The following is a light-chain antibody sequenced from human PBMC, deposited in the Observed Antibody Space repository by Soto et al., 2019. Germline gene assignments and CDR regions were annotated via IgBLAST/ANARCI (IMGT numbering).Light chain of an antibody. V-gene: IGLV2-14*01. CDR2: DVS. CDR3: SSYTSGSTL. CDR1: SSDVGGYNY. J-gene: IGLJ2*01. Sequence: QSALPQPASVSGSPGQSITISCTGTSSDVGGYNYVSLYQQHPGKAPKLMIYDVSNRPSGVSNRFSGSKSGNTASLTISGLQAEDEADYYCSSYTSGSTLFGGGTNVTFL.